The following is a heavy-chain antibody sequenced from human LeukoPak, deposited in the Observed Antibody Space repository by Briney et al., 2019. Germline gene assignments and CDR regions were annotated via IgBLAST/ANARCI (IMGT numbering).Heavy chain of an antibody. V-gene: IGHV3-53*04. CDR3: ARALGYCTNGVCSAFDI. D-gene: IGHD2-8*01. CDR2: IYSGGST. J-gene: IGHJ3*02. Sequence: PGGSLRLSCAASGFTVSSNYMSWVRQAPGKGLEWVSVIYSGGSTYYADSVKGRFTISRHNSKNTLYLQMNSLRAEDTAVYYCARALGYCTNGVCSAFDIWGQGTMVTVSS. CDR1: GFTVSSNY.